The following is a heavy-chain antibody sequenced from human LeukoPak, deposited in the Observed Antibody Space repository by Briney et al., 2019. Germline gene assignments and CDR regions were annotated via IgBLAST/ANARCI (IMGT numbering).Heavy chain of an antibody. CDR2: ISSNGGST. CDR1: GFTFSSYA. J-gene: IGHJ4*02. D-gene: IGHD5-12*01. Sequence: GGSLRLSCAASGFTFSSYAMHWVRQAPGKGLEYVSAISSNGGSTYYANSVKGRFTIPRDNSKNTLYLQMGSLRAEDMAVYYCARDPPMGSGYDYGDYWGQGTLVTVSS. CDR3: ARDPPMGSGYDYGDY. V-gene: IGHV3-64*01.